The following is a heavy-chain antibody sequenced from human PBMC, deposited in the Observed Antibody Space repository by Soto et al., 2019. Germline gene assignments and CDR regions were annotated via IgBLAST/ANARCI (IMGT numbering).Heavy chain of an antibody. D-gene: IGHD1-26*01. CDR3: AIRWEGSWFDP. Sequence: SETLSLTCTVSGGSISSYYWSWIRQPPGKGLEWIGYIYYSGSTNYNPSLKSRVTISVDTSKNQFSLKLSSVTAADTAVYYCAIRWEGSWFDPWGQGTLVTAPQ. CDR2: IYYSGST. CDR1: GGSISSYY. V-gene: IGHV4-59*01. J-gene: IGHJ5*02.